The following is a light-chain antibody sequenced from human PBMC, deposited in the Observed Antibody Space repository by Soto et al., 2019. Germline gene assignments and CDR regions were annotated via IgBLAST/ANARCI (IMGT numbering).Light chain of an antibody. CDR3: QQRSNWPEYT. J-gene: IGKJ2*01. Sequence: EIVLTQSPATLSLSPGERATLSCRASQSVSSYLAWYQQKPGPAPRLLIYDASNRATGIPARFSGSGSGTDFTLTISSLEPEDFAVYYCQQRSNWPEYTFGQGTKLEIK. CDR2: DAS. V-gene: IGKV3-11*01. CDR1: QSVSSY.